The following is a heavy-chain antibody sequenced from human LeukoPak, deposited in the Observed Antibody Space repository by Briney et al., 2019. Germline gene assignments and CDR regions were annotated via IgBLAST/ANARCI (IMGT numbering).Heavy chain of an antibody. CDR2: ISGSGGST. V-gene: IGHV3-23*01. CDR1: EFTFSSYA. D-gene: IGHD3-10*01. J-gene: IGHJ4*02. CDR3: ASYMVRESFDY. Sequence: GGSLRLSCAASEFTFSSYAMSWVRQAPGKGLEWVSAISGSGGSTYYADSVKGRFTISRDNSKNTLYLQMNSLRAEDTAVYYCASYMVRESFDYWGQGTLVTVSS.